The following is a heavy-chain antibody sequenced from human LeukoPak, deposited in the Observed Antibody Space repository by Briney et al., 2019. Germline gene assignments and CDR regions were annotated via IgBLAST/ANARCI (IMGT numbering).Heavy chain of an antibody. D-gene: IGHD2/OR15-2a*01. J-gene: IGHJ4*02. CDR1: GFTFSSYG. V-gene: IGHV3-74*01. Sequence: GGSLRLSCAASGFTFSSYGMHWFRQAPGKGLVWVSRIDSDGTLTSYADSLKGRFTISRDNAKNTVYLQMNSLRAEDTAVYYCARNIGSDWGQGTLVTVSS. CDR2: IDSDGTLT. CDR3: ARNIGSD.